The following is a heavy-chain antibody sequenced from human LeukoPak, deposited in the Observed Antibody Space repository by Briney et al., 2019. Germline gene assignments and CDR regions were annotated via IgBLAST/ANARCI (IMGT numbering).Heavy chain of an antibody. CDR1: GFTVSSNY. CDR2: IYSGGST. CDR3: ARVNGYCSSTSCSDYFDY. V-gene: IGHV3-66*02. D-gene: IGHD2-2*01. Sequence: GGSLRLSCAASGFTVSSNYVSWVRQAPGKGLEWVSVIYSGGSTYYADSVKGRFTISRDNSKNTLYLQMNRLRAEDTAVYYCARVNGYCSSTSCSDYFDYWGQGTLVTVSS. J-gene: IGHJ4*02.